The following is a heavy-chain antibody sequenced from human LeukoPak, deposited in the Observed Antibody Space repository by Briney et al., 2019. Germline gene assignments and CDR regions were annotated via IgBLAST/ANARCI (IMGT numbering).Heavy chain of an antibody. CDR2: IRSKAYRGTT. J-gene: IGHJ6*02. D-gene: IGHD5-18*01. CDR1: GFNFGDHA. V-gene: IGHV3-49*04. CDR3: SRGPIQLWVHNGVDV. Sequence: GGSLRLSCTTSGFNFGDHAMTWVRQAPGKGLEWVGFIRSKAYRGTTEYAASVKGRFAISRDDSKSVVYLQMNSLKSEDTDVYYCSRGPIQLWVHNGVDVWGQGTTVTVSS.